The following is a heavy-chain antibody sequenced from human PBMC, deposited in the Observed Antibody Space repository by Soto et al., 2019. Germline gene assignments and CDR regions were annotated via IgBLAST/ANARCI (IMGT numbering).Heavy chain of an antibody. CDR1: GGSISSGGYS. J-gene: IGHJ5*02. V-gene: IGHV4-30-2*01. CDR2: IYHSGST. D-gene: IGHD6-13*01. Sequence: SETLSLTCAVSGGSISSGGYSWSWIRQPPGKGLEWIGYIYHSGSTYYNQSLKSRVTISVDTSKNQFSLKLTSVTAADTAVYYCARERPDGSRLDPWGQGTLVTVSS. CDR3: ARERPDGSRLDP.